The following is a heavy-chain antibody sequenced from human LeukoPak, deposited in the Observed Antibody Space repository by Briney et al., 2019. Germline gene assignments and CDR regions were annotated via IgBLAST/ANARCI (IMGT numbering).Heavy chain of an antibody. J-gene: IGHJ4*02. D-gene: IGHD1-1*01. Sequence: SETLSLTCAVYGESFSDYYWSWIRQPPGKGLEWIGEVNHSGSTSYNPSLKSRVTISADTSKNQFSLKMTSVTAADTSVYYCAVRVKRQRTLMCSQNFDSWGQGTLVTVPS. CDR2: VNHSGST. CDR1: GESFSDYY. V-gene: IGHV4-34*01. CDR3: AVRVKRQRTLMCSQNFDS.